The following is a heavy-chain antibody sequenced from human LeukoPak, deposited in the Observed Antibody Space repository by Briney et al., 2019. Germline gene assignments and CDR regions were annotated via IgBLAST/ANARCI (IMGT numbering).Heavy chain of an antibody. CDR1: GFTFSSYA. J-gene: IGHJ2*01. V-gene: IGHV3-23*01. D-gene: IGHD2-15*01. CDR2: ISGSGGST. CDR3: AKGYCSGGSCYNWYFDL. Sequence: GGSLRLSCAASGFTFSSYAMSWVRQAPGKGLEWVSGISGSGGSTYHADSVKGRFTISRDNSKSTLYLQMNSLRAEDTALYYCAKGYCSGGSCYNWYFDLWGRGTLVTVSS.